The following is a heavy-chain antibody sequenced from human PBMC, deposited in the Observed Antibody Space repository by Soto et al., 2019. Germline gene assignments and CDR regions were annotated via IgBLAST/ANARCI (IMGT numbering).Heavy chain of an antibody. Sequence: SVKVSCKASGGTFSSYTISWVRQAPGQGLEWMGRIIPILGIANYAQKFQGRVTITADKSTSTAYMELSSLRSEDTAVYYCARGIRFSNWFDPWGQGTLVTVSS. CDR1: GGTFSSYT. J-gene: IGHJ5*02. CDR3: ARGIRFSNWFDP. D-gene: IGHD3-16*01. V-gene: IGHV1-69*02. CDR2: IIPILGIA.